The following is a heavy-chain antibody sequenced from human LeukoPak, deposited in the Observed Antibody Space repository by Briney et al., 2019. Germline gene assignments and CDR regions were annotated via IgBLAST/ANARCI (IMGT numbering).Heavy chain of an antibody. Sequence: ASVKVSCKASGYTFTGYYMHWVRQAPGQGLEWMGWINPNSGGTNYAQKFHGRVTMTRDTSISPAYMELSRLRSDDTAVYYCATSRGYCSSTSCRDDYYFDYWGQGTLVTVSS. V-gene: IGHV1-2*02. CDR3: ATSRGYCSSTSCRDDYYFDY. J-gene: IGHJ4*02. CDR2: INPNSGGT. CDR1: GYTFTGYY. D-gene: IGHD2-2*01.